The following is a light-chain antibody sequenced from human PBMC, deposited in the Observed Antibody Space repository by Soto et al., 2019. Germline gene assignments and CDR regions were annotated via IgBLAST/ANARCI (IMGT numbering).Light chain of an antibody. CDR2: DAS. V-gene: IGKV3-20*01. Sequence: EIVMTQSPGTLSLSPGERATLSCRASQSVSSSYLAWYQQKPGQAPRLLIYDASSRATGIPDRFSASGSGTDFTLTISRLEPEDFAVYYCQQYGGSPRTFGQGTKVEI. CDR1: QSVSSSY. CDR3: QQYGGSPRT. J-gene: IGKJ1*01.